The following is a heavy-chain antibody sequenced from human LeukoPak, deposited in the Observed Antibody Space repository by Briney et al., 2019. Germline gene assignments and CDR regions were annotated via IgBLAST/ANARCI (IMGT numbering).Heavy chain of an antibody. CDR3: AGGTYALDF. CDR1: GFTFSSYG. CDR2: IFYDGSNN. Sequence: GGSLRLSCAASGFTFSSYGMHWVRQAPGKGLEWVALIFYDGSNNYYADSVKGRFTISRDNSKNTLYLQMNSLRAEDTAVHYCAGGTYALDFWGQGTLVTVSS. J-gene: IGHJ4*02. D-gene: IGHD4-17*01. V-gene: IGHV3-33*01.